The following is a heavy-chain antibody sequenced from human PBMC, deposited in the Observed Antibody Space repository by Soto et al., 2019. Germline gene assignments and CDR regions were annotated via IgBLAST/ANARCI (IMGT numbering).Heavy chain of an antibody. V-gene: IGHV1-69*06. J-gene: IGHJ6*02. CDR2: IIPIFGTA. Sequence: SVKVSCKASGGTFSSYAISWVRQAPGQGLEWMGGIIPIFGTANYAQKFQGRVTITADKSTSTAYMELSSLRSEDTAVYYCATDVLGLNYDFWSGYPMDFCGQGTTATVYS. CDR3: ATDVLGLNYDFWSGYPMDF. D-gene: IGHD3-3*01. CDR1: GGTFSSYA.